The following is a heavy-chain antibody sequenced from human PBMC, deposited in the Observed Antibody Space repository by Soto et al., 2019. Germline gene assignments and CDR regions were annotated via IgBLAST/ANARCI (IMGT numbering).Heavy chain of an antibody. V-gene: IGHV6-1*01. CDR3: AREPGLVVPANSQSYYYYGMDV. CDR1: GDSVSSNSAA. Sequence: SQTLSLTCAISGDSVSSNSAAWNWIRQSPSRGLEWLGRTYYRSKWYNDYAVSVKSRITINPDTSKNQSSLQLNSVTPEDTAVYYCAREPGLVVPANSQSYYYYGMDVWGQGTTVTVSS. CDR2: TYYRSKWYN. J-gene: IGHJ6*02. D-gene: IGHD2-2*01.